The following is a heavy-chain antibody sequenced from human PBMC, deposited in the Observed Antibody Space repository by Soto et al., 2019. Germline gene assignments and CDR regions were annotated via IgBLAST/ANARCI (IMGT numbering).Heavy chain of an antibody. J-gene: IGHJ5*02. CDR2: IYYSGST. V-gene: IGHV4-39*01. D-gene: IGHD3-16*02. CDR1: GGSISSSPYY. Sequence: SETLSLTCTVSGGSISSSPYYWGWIRQPPGKGLEWIGSIYYSGSTYYNLFLKSRVTMSVDTSKKQFSLKLSPVTAADTAVYYCARSKFRYDYVWGSYRPNWFDPWGQGTLVTVSS. CDR3: ARSKFRYDYVWGSYRPNWFDP.